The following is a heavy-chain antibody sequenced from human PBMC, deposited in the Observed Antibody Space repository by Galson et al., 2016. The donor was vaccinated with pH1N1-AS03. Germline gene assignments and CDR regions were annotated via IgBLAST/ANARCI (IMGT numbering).Heavy chain of an antibody. Sequence: SVKVSCKASGDSFSSYAFTWVRLAPGQGLGWMGGIIPIFGKPRYAQKFQGRVTITADESTTTVYMDLSSLISDDTAMYYCARDGPGIVRANAHWGQGTLVTVSS. CDR3: ARDGPGIVRANAH. J-gene: IGHJ1*01. CDR2: IIPIFGKP. D-gene: IGHD1-14*01. CDR1: GDSFSSYA. V-gene: IGHV1-69*13.